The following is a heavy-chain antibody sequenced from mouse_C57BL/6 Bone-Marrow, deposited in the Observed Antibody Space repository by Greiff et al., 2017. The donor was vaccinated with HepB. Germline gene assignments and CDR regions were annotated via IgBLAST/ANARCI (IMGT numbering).Heavy chain of an antibody. J-gene: IGHJ3*01. Sequence: EVQLQQSGPELVKPGASVKMSCKASGYTFTDYNMHWVKQSHGKSLEWIGYINPNNGGTSYNQKFKGKATLTVNKSSSTAYMELRSLTSEDSAVYYCAPIYYYGSSYVGFAYWGQGTLVTVSA. D-gene: IGHD1-1*01. CDR1: GYTFTDYN. CDR3: APIYYYGSSYVGFAY. V-gene: IGHV1-22*01. CDR2: INPNNGGT.